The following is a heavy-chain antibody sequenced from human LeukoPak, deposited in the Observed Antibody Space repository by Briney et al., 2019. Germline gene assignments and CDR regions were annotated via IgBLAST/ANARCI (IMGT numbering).Heavy chain of an antibody. CDR1: GFTFSSYS. CDR2: ISSSSSYI. CDR3: ASATLGYYYDSSGYYDAFDI. J-gene: IGHJ3*02. D-gene: IGHD3-22*01. Sequence: GGSLRLSCAASGFTFSSYSMNWVRQAPGKGLEWVSSISSSSSYIYYADSVKGRFTISRDNAKNSLYLQMNSLRAEDTAVYYCASATLGYYYDSSGYYDAFDIWGQGTMVTVSS. V-gene: IGHV3-21*01.